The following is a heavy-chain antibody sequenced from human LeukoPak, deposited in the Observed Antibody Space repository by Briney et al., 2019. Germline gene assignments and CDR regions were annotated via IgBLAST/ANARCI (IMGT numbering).Heavy chain of an antibody. CDR3: AREYYGGYVDY. CDR2: IISNGGST. V-gene: IGHV3-64*01. J-gene: IGHJ4*02. Sequence: GGSLRLSCAASGFTFSSFSMHWVRQAPGKGLESVSAIISNGGSTYYANSVKGRFTISRDNSKNTLYLQMGSLRAEDMAVYYCAREYYGGYVDYWGQGTLVTVSS. CDR1: GFTFSSFS. D-gene: IGHD3-10*01.